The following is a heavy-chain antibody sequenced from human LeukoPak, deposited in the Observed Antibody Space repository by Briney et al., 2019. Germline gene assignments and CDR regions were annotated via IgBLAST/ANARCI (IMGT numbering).Heavy chain of an antibody. CDR2: IYYSGST. D-gene: IGHD3-22*01. CDR3: ARDEPYYYDSSGYGAFDI. V-gene: IGHV4-59*01. Sequence: PSETLSLTCTVSGGSISSNYWSWIRQPPGQGLERIGDIYYSGSTNYNPSPTIRVTITVDMAKNQFSLKLSSVTAADTAVYYCARDEPYYYDSSGYGAFDIWGQGTMVTVSS. CDR1: GGSISSNY. J-gene: IGHJ3*02.